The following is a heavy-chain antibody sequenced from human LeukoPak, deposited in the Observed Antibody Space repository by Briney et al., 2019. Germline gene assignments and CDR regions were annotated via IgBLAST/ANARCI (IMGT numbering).Heavy chain of an antibody. CDR3: ARHRSQMVPDY. D-gene: IGHD3-10*01. V-gene: IGHV5-51*01. CDR1: GYSFTSYW. Sequence: GGSLRLSCKGSGYSFTSYWIGWVRQMPGKGLEWMGIIYPGDSDTRYSPSFQGQVTISADKSISTACLQWSSLKASDTAMYYCARHRSQMVPDYWGQGTLVTVSS. J-gene: IGHJ4*02. CDR2: IYPGDSDT.